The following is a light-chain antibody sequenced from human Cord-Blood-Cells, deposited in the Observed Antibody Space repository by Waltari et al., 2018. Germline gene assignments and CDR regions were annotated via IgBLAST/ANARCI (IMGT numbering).Light chain of an antibody. CDR2: AAC. Sequence: DIQMTQSPSYLSASVGDRVTIPCRASQSISSYLTWYQQKPGKAPKLLIYAACSLQSGVPSRFSGSGSGTDFTLTSSSLQPEEFATYYCQQSYSTPPTFGQGTKVEIK. V-gene: IGKV1-39*01. CDR1: QSISSY. J-gene: IGKJ1*01. CDR3: QQSYSTPPT.